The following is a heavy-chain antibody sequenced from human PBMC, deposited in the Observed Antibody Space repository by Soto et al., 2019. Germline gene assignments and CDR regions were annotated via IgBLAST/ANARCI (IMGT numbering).Heavy chain of an antibody. CDR3: ARASWNDVRVAYFDL. D-gene: IGHD1-1*01. Sequence: GASVKVSCKASGYTFTSYGISWVRQAPGQGLEWMGWISAYNGNTNYAQKLQGRVTMTTDTSTSTAYMELRSLRSDDTAVYYCARASWNDVRVAYFDLWGRGALVTVSS. J-gene: IGHJ2*01. V-gene: IGHV1-18*01. CDR2: ISAYNGNT. CDR1: GYTFTSYG.